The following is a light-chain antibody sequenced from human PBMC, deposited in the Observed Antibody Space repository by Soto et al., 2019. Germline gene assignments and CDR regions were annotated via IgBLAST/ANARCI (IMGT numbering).Light chain of an antibody. V-gene: IGKV3-11*01. CDR2: DAS. CDR3: QQRGSFPLT. J-gene: IGKJ4*01. CDR1: QSIGTY. Sequence: EIVLTQSPAALSLSPGERATLSCRASQSIGTYLVWYQQKPGQAPRLLIYDASNRATGIPVRFSGSGSGTDFTLTISSLEPEDFAVYYCQQRGSFPLTFGGGTNVDIK.